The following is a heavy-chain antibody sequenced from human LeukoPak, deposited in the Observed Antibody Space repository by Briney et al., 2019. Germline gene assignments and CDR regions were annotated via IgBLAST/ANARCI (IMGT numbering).Heavy chain of an antibody. CDR3: ARTSGNYYFDY. V-gene: IGHV3-33*01. CDR1: GFIFRSYG. Sequence: PGRSLRLSCAASGFIFRSYGMHWVRQAPGKGLEWVAVIWSDESNKFYADSVGGRFTISRDNSKNTLYLQMNSLRAEDTAVYYCARTSGNYYFDYWGQGTLVTVSS. CDR2: IWSDESNK. D-gene: IGHD3-10*01. J-gene: IGHJ4*02.